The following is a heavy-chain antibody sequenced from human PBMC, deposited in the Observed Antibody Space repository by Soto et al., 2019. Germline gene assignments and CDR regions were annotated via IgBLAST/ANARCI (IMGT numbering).Heavy chain of an antibody. D-gene: IGHD2-2*02. CDR3: ARHMPDGIVVVPAAIKESWFDP. CDR1: GGSISSSSYY. CDR2: IYYSGST. V-gene: IGHV4-39*01. J-gene: IGHJ5*02. Sequence: SETLSLTCTVSGGSISSSSYYWGWIRQPPGKGLEWIGSIYYSGSTYYNPSLKSRVTISVDTSKNQFSLKLSSVTAADTAVYYCARHMPDGIVVVPAAIKESWFDPWGQGTLVTVSS.